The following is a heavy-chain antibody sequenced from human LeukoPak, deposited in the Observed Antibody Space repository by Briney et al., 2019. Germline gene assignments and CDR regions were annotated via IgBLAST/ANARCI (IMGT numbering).Heavy chain of an antibody. CDR2: IYHSGST. CDR3: ARVGYCSGGSCYSWFDP. D-gene: IGHD2-15*01. J-gene: IGHJ5*02. V-gene: IGHV4-38-2*01. Sequence: ETLSLTCAVSGYSISSGYYWGWIRQPPGKGLEWIGSIYHSGSTYYNPSLKRRVTISVDTSKNQFSLKLSSVTAADTAVYYCARVGYCSGGSCYSWFDPWGQGTLVTVSS. CDR1: GYSISSGYY.